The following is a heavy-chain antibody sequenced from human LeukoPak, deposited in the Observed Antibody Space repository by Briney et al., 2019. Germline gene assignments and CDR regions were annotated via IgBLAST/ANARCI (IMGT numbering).Heavy chain of an antibody. J-gene: IGHJ4*02. V-gene: IGHV3-72*01. CDR2: TRNKANSYTT. Sequence: GGSLRLSCTASGFTFSDHYMDWVRQAPGKGLEWVGRTRNKANSYTTEYAASVKGRFTISRDDSKNSLYLQMNSLKTEDTAVYYCARGSSGYYYWGQGTLVTVSS. CDR3: ARGSSGYYY. D-gene: IGHD3-22*01. CDR1: GFTFSDHY.